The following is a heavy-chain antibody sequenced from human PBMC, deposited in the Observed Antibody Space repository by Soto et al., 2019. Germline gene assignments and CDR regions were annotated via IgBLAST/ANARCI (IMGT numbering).Heavy chain of an antibody. J-gene: IGHJ4*02. CDR1: GGSVSSNSHY. D-gene: IGHD2-2*01. V-gene: IGHV4-61*01. CDR3: ASLYCSRTSCYVDY. Sequence: QVQLQESGPGLVKPSETLSLTCTVSGGSVSSNSHYWSWIRQPPGKGLEWIGFISYIGNTNYNPSLKSRVTISVDTSKNQFSLKLSSVTAADTAVYYCASLYCSRTSCYVDYWGQGTLVTVSS. CDR2: ISYIGNT.